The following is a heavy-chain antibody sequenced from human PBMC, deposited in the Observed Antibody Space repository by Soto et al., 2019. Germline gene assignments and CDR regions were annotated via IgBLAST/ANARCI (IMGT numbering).Heavy chain of an antibody. D-gene: IGHD3-10*01. CDR3: AREPGSGSYHPPIYYYYYMDV. J-gene: IGHJ6*03. Sequence: SETLSLTCAVYGGSFSGYYWSWIRQPPGKGLEWIGEINHSGSTNYNPSLKSRVTISVDTSKNQFSLKLSSVTAADTAVYYCAREPGSGSYHPPIYYYYYMDVWGKGTTVTVSS. CDR2: INHSGST. CDR1: GGSFSGYY. V-gene: IGHV4-34*01.